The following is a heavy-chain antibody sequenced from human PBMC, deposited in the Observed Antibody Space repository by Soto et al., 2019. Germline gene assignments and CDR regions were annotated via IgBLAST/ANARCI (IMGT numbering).Heavy chain of an antibody. D-gene: IGHD3-10*01. CDR2: INAGNGNT. V-gene: IGHV1-3*01. CDR3: XXXXXXXTXSPPGGYYYYMDV. Sequence: QVQLVQSGAEVKKPGASVKVSCKASGYTFTSYAMHWVRQAPGQXLXXMGWINAGNGNTKYSQKFQGRVTITRDTXAXTXXXXXXXXXXXXXXXXXXXXXXXXXTXSPPGGYYYYMDVWGKGTTVTVSS. J-gene: IGHJ6*03. CDR1: GYTFTSYA.